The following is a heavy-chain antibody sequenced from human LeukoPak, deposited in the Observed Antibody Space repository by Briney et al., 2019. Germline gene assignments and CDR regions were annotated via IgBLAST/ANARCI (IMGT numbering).Heavy chain of an antibody. V-gene: IGHV3-21*01. Sequence: GGSLRLSCAASGFTFTDYSMNWVRQAPGKGLEWVSAIDSSSTHIYYADSVKGQFTISRDNARNSLYLQMNSLRAEDTAVYYCAKAFGWYFDYWGQGALVTVSS. CDR1: GFTFTDYS. D-gene: IGHD3-10*01. J-gene: IGHJ4*02. CDR3: AKAFGWYFDY. CDR2: IDSSSTHI.